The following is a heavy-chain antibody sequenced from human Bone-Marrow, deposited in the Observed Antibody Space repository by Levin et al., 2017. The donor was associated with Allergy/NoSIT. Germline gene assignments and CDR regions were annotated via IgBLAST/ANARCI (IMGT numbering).Heavy chain of an antibody. Sequence: QSGGSLRLSCAASGFSVSDSYMSWVRQAPGKGLEYVSVIYSVGTTYYADSVKGRFTISRDNSKNTLNLQMNSLRADDTAVYYCARAVGTPGWAEQFQHWGQGTLVTVSS. D-gene: IGHD2-15*01. J-gene: IGHJ1*01. V-gene: IGHV3-53*01. CDR2: IYSVGTT. CDR1: GFSVSDSY. CDR3: ARAVGTPGWAEQFQH.